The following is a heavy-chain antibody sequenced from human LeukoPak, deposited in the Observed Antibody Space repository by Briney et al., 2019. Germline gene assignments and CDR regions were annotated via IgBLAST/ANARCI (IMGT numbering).Heavy chain of an antibody. V-gene: IGHV3-64D*09. Sequence: GGSLRLSCSASGFTFSSYAMHWVRQAPGKGLEYVSAISSNGGSTYYADSVKGRFTISRDNSKNTLYLQMSSLRAEDTAVYYCVKAEGYDILTGLDYWGQGTLVTVSS. J-gene: IGHJ4*02. CDR1: GFTFSSYA. CDR2: ISSNGGST. D-gene: IGHD3-9*01. CDR3: VKAEGYDILTGLDY.